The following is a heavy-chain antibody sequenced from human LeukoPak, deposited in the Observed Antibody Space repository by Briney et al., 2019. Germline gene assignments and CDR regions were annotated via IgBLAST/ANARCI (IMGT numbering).Heavy chain of an antibody. Sequence: SVKGRFTISRDNAKNSLYLQMNSLRVEDTAIYYCARNLGYCSSTSCSFPSYYYNGMDVWGQGTTVTVSS. V-gene: IGHV3-48*01. CDR3: ARNLGYCSSTSCSFPSYYYNGMDV. D-gene: IGHD2-2*01. J-gene: IGHJ6*02.